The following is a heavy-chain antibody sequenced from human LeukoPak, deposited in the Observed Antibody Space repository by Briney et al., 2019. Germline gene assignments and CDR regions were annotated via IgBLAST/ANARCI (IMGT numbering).Heavy chain of an antibody. D-gene: IGHD4-23*01. V-gene: IGHV3-33*06. J-gene: IGHJ4*02. CDR1: GYTFTSYY. Sequence: SCKASGYTFTSYYMHWVRQAPGKGLEWVAVIWYDGSNKYYADSVKGRFTISRDNSKNTLYLQMNSLRAEDTAVYYCAKDDGNSAFDYWGQGTLVTVSS. CDR3: AKDDGNSAFDY. CDR2: IWYDGSNK.